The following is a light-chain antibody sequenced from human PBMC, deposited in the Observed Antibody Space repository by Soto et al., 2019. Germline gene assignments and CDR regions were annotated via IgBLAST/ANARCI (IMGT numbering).Light chain of an antibody. Sequence: QSVLTQPPSASGSPGQSVTISCTGTSSDVGGYNFVSWYQQRPGKVPKLMIYEVSERPSGVPDRFSGSKSGNTASLTVSGLQAEDEADYYCSSYAGSNNVVFGGGTKVTVL. CDR2: EVS. CDR3: SSYAGSNNVV. CDR1: SSDVGGYNF. J-gene: IGLJ2*01. V-gene: IGLV2-8*01.